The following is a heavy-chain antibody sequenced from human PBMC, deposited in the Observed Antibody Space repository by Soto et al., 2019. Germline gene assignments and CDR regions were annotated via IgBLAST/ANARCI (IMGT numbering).Heavy chain of an antibody. D-gene: IGHD3-10*01. CDR2: IDLSDSYP. CDR1: GYSFTSHW. V-gene: IGHV5-10-1*01. J-gene: IGHJ4*02. CDR3: VRHGSATDYYDY. Sequence: PGESLKISCKGSGYSFTSHWISWVRQMPGKGPEWMGRIDLSDSYPNYSPSFQGHVTISADKSTNTAYLQWSSLKASDTAIYYCVRHGSATDYYDYWGQGTLVTVSS.